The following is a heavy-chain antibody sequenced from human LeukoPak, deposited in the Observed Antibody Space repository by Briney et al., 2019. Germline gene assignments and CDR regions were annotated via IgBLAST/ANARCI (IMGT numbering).Heavy chain of an antibody. V-gene: IGHV3-33*01. J-gene: IGHJ4*02. CDR3: ARDDYGGKGFDY. D-gene: IGHD4-23*01. CDR1: GFTFSSYG. Sequence: GGSLRLSCAASGFTFSSYGMHWVRQAPGKGLEWVAVIWYGGSNKYYADSVKGRFTISRDNSKNTLYLQMNSLRAEDTAVYYCARDDYGGKGFDYWGQGTLVTVSS. CDR2: IWYGGSNK.